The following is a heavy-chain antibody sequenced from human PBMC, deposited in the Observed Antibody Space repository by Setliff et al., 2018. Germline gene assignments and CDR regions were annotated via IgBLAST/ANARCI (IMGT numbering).Heavy chain of an antibody. CDR1: GYTFTNYG. Sequence: ASVKVSCKASGYTFTNYGLSWVRQAPGQGLEWMGWISGHNGDTKLAQNFQGRVTVTTDTFTNTGYMELRSLRSDDTAFYYCARADYSSSLHYFDCWGQGTLVTVS. J-gene: IGHJ4*02. CDR2: ISGHNGDT. D-gene: IGHD6-13*01. CDR3: ARADYSSSLHYFDC. V-gene: IGHV1-18*01.